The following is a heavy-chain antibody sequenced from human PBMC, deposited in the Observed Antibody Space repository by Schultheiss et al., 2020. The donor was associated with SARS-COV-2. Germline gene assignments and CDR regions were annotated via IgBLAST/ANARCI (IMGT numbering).Heavy chain of an antibody. CDR1: GFSFDDYD. CDR3: ARGPGYCSSTSCYRNYYYMDV. J-gene: IGHJ6*03. D-gene: IGHD2-2*01. CDR2: INWNGTRI. Sequence: GESLKISCAVSGFSFDDYDMSWVRLAPGKGLEWVSGINWNGTRISYADSAKGRFTISRDNAKNSLYLQMNSLRAEDTAVYYCARGPGYCSSTSCYRNYYYMDVWGKGTTVTVYS. V-gene: IGHV3-20*04.